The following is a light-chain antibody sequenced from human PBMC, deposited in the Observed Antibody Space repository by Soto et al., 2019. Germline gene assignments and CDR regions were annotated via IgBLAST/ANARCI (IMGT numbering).Light chain of an antibody. CDR1: SSDVGGYNY. CDR3: SSYTTSYTQI. V-gene: IGLV2-14*01. J-gene: IGLJ2*01. CDR2: EVS. Sequence: QSVLTQPASVSGSPGQSITISCTGTSSDVGGYNYVSWYQHHPGKVPKLMIYEVSNRPSGISNRFSGSKSGNTASLTISGLQFEDEADYYCSSYTTSYTQIFGGGTKLTVL.